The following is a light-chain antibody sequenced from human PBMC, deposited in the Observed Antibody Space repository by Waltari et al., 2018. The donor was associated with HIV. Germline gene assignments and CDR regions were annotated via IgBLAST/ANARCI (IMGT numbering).Light chain of an antibody. J-gene: IGKJ1*01. CDR3: QDYSDWPRT. CDR1: QSVGSK. Sequence: ELVMTQSPDTLSVSPGERATLSCRASQSVGSKLAWYQQKPGHAPRLLFSGASTRATGIPARFTASGSGTEFTLTISSLQSEDYAIYYCQDYSDWPRTFGQGTKVEMK. CDR2: GAS. V-gene: IGKV3-15*01.